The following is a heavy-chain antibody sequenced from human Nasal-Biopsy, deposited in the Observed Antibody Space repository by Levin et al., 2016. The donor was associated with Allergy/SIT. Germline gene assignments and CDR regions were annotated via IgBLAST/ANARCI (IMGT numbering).Heavy chain of an antibody. CDR1: GGSIRSDTYY. J-gene: IGHJ4*02. CDR3: ARESGDSYFDY. D-gene: IGHD2-21*02. V-gene: IGHV4-31*03. Sequence: LRLSCSVSGGSIRSDTYYWSWIRQYPGKGLEWIGRSSYSGSTYFNPSLKSRVSISVDKSRNQFSLKVNSVTVADTAVYYCARESGDSYFDYWGQGTLVTVSS. CDR2: SSYSGST.